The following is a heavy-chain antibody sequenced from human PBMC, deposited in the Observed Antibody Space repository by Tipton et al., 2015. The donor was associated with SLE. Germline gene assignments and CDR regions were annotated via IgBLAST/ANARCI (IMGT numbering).Heavy chain of an antibody. V-gene: IGHV3-33*03. CDR3: ARVSGDRAFDI. Sequence: SLRLSCAASGFTFSSYGVHWVRQAPGKGLEWVAVIWYDGSNKYYADSVKGRFTISRDNAKNSLYLQMNSLRAEDTAVYYCARVSGDRAFDIWGQGTMVTVSS. CDR1: GFTFSSYG. D-gene: IGHD7-27*01. J-gene: IGHJ3*02. CDR2: IWYDGSNK.